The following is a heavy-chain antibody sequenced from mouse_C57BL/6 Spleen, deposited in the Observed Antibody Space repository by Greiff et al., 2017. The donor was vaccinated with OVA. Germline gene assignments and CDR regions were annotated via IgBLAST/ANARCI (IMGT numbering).Heavy chain of an antibody. D-gene: IGHD1-1*01. CDR1: GYTFTSYW. CDR3: AILYYGSSYGGFDY. J-gene: IGHJ2*01. V-gene: IGHV1-64*01. Sequence: QVQLQQPGAELVKPGASVKLSCKASGYTFTSYWMHWVKQRPGQGLEWIGMIHPNSGSTNYNEKFKSKATLTVAKSSSTAYMQLSSLTSEYSAVYYCAILYYGSSYGGFDYWGQGTTLTVSS. CDR2: IHPNSGST.